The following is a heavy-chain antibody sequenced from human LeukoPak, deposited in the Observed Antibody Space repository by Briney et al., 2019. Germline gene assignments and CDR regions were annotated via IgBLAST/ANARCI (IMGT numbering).Heavy chain of an antibody. CDR2: INPSGGST. V-gene: IGHV1-46*01. Sequence: GASVKVSCKASGYTFTSYYMHWVRQAPGQGLEWMGIINPSGGSTSYAQKFQGRVTMTRDTSISTAYMELSRLRSDDTAVYYCARTQQLVLEYNWFDPWGQGTLVTVSS. CDR1: GYTFTSYY. CDR3: ARTQQLVLEYNWFDP. J-gene: IGHJ5*02. D-gene: IGHD6-13*01.